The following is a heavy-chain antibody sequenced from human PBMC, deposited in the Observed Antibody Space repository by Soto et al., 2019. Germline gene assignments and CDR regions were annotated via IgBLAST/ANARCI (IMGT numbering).Heavy chain of an antibody. Sequence: EVQLLESGGGLVQPGGSLRLSCTTSGFTFSTYAMSWVRQAPGKGLEWVSIISGRGGSTYYADSVKGRFTISRDNSKNPLYLQMHSLRAEDTAVYYCATVPWPTLLDSWGQGTLVTVSS. CDR3: ATVPWPTLLDS. CDR1: GFTFSTYA. CDR2: ISGRGGST. V-gene: IGHV3-23*01. J-gene: IGHJ4*02.